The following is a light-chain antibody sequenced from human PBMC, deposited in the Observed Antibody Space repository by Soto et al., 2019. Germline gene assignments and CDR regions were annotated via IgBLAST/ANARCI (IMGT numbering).Light chain of an antibody. V-gene: IGKV3D-15*01. CDR2: GAS. CDR3: QQYSSWYT. CDR1: QTITNN. Sequence: VVLTQSPATLSVSPGARATLSCRASQTITNNYLAWYQQKPGQAPRLLIFGASVRATGIPDRFSGSGSGTEFTLTISSLQSGDLGVYYCQQYSSWYTFDQGTKLEIK. J-gene: IGKJ2*01.